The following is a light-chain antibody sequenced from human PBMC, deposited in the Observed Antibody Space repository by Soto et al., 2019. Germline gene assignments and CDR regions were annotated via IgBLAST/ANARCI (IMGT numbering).Light chain of an antibody. Sequence: EIVMTQSPATLSVSPGERASLSCRASQSVGSNLAWYQQTAGQAPRLLIYGASTRATGIPARFSGIWSGTEFTLTISSLQSEDFAVYSCQQYTNWPYTFGQGTKLEIK. CDR2: GAS. J-gene: IGKJ2*01. CDR3: QQYTNWPYT. V-gene: IGKV3-15*01. CDR1: QSVGSN.